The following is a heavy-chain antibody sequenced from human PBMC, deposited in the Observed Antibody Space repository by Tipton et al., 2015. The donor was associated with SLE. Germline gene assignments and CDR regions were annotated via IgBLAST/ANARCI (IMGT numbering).Heavy chain of an antibody. CDR1: GGSISSYY. CDR3: ARGIAVAGTKYFDY. V-gene: IGHV4-59*12. CDR2: IYYSGST. J-gene: IGHJ4*02. D-gene: IGHD6-19*01. Sequence: TLSLTCTVSGGSISSYYWSWIRQPPGKGLEWIGYIYYSGSTNYNPSLKSRVTISVDTSKNQFSLKLSSVTAADTAVYYCARGIAVAGTKYFDYWGQGTLVTVSS.